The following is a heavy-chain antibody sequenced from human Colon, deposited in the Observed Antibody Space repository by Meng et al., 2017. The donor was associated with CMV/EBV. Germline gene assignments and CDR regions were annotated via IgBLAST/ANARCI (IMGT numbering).Heavy chain of an antibody. CDR3: AWPAQGKYYYYYARDV. J-gene: IGHJ6*02. D-gene: IGHD3-16*01. CDR1: GGAFTNYA. CDR2: IIPVFGSP. Sequence: SVKVSCKASGGAFTNYAPNWVRHAPGQGLEWRGGIIPVFGSPEYAQKFQGRLTITTDESTTTAYMKQSGLTSEDTAVYYCAWPAQGKYYYYYARDVWGQGTTVTVSS. V-gene: IGHV1-69*05.